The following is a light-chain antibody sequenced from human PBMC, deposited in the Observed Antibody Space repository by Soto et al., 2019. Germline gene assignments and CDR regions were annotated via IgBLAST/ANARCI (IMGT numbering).Light chain of an antibody. Sequence: AVAVTQSPSSLSAYVQDRVIITCRASQGISSALAWYQQKAGQAPKLLIFDASSLESGVPSRFSGSASGTEFTLTISSLQPDDCATYYCQQYDNYPIPFGGGTRV. CDR3: QQYDNYPIP. V-gene: IGKV1D-13*01. J-gene: IGKJ4*01. CDR2: DAS. CDR1: QGISSA.